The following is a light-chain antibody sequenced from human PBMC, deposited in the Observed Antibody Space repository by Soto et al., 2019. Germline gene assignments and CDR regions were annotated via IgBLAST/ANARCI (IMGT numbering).Light chain of an antibody. CDR3: SSFTTTTTLGVA. V-gene: IGLV2-14*01. J-gene: IGLJ2*01. Sequence: QSVLTRPASVSGSPGQSITISCTGTRSDVGGYNYVSWYQQHPGKAPKLIIYEVTNRPSGVSHRFSGSKSVNTASLTISGLQAEDEADYYCSSFTTTTTLGVAFGGGTKVTVV. CDR2: EVT. CDR1: RSDVGGYNY.